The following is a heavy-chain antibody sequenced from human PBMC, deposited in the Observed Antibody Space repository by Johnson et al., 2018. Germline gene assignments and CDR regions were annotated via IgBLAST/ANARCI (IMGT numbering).Heavy chain of an antibody. CDR1: GFTFSSYG. CDR3: AREDAIYRGGVFDI. D-gene: IGHD3-16*01. V-gene: IGHV3-33*01. CDR2: IWYDGSNK. J-gene: IGHJ3*02. Sequence: VQLVETGGGVVQPGRSLRLSCAASGFTFSSYGLHWVRQAPGKGLEWVAVIWYDGSNKYYADSVTGRFTISRDNSKKTLSLQMNSLRAEDTAVYYCAREDAIYRGGVFDIWGQGTMVTVAS.